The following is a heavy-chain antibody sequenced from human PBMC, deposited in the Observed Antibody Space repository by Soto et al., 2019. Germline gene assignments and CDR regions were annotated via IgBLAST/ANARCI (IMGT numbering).Heavy chain of an antibody. D-gene: IGHD3-10*01. V-gene: IGHV5-51*01. Sequence: GESLKLSCKGSGYSFTSYWIGWVRQMPGKGLEWMGIIYPGDSDTRYSPSFQGQVTISADKSISTAYLQWSSLKASDTAMYYCARTYYYGSGSYSQGNWFDPWGQGTLVTVSS. J-gene: IGHJ5*02. CDR2: IYPGDSDT. CDR3: ARTYYYGSGSYSQGNWFDP. CDR1: GYSFTSYW.